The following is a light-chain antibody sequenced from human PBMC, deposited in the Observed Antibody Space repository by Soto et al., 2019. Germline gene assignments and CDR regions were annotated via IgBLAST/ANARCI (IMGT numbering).Light chain of an antibody. V-gene: IGLV1-40*01. CDR2: GNN. CDR1: RANIGAGYD. J-gene: IGLJ3*02. Sequence: QAVVTQPPSVSGAPGQRVIISCAGTRANIGAGYDVNWYQQPPGAAPKLLIYGNNNRPSGVPDRFSGSKSYTSASLAITGLQAEDEGDYFCQSYDNSLSSWVFGGGTKVTVL. CDR3: QSYDNSLSSWV.